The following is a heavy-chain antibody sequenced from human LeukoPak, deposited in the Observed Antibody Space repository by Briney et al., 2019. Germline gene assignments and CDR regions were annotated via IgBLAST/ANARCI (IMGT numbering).Heavy chain of an antibody. CDR2: IYYSGST. J-gene: IGHJ6*03. CDR1: DGSFSGYY. CDR3: ARPLLYYYYYMDV. Sequence: SETLSLTCGVYDGSFSGYYWSWIRQPPGKGLEWIGSIYYSGSTYYNPSLKSRVTISVDTSKNQFSLKLSSVTAADTAVYYCARPLLYYYYYMDVWGKGTTVTVSS. D-gene: IGHD3-10*01. V-gene: IGHV4-34*01.